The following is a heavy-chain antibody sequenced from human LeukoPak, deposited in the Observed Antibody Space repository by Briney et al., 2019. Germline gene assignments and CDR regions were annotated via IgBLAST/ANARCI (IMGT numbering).Heavy chain of an antibody. J-gene: IGHJ4*02. CDR1: GGSFSGYY. CDR2: INHSGST. CDR3: AGGTSMFRGVIMSY. V-gene: IGHV4-34*01. Sequence: SETLSLTCAVYGGSFSGYYWSWIRQPPGKGLEWIGEINHSGSTNYNPSLKSRVTISVDTSKNQFSLKLSSVTAADTAVYYCAGGTSMFRGVIMSYWGQGTLVTVSS. D-gene: IGHD3-10*01.